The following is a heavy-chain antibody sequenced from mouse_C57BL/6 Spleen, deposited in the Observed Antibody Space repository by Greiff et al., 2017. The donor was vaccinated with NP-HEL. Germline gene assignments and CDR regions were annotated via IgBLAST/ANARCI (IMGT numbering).Heavy chain of an antibody. D-gene: IGHD1-1*01. Sequence: EVMLVESGGDLVKPGGSLKLSCAASGFTFSSYGMSWVRQTPDKRLEWVATISSGGSYTYYPDSVKGRFTISRDNAKNTLYLQMSSLKSEDTAMYYCARQDGSSSSWYFDVWGTGTTVTVSS. V-gene: IGHV5-6*01. CDR1: GFTFSSYG. CDR3: ARQDGSSSSWYFDV. J-gene: IGHJ1*03. CDR2: ISSGGSYT.